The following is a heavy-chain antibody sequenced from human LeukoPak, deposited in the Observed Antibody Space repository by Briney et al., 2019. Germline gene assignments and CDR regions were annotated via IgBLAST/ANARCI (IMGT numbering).Heavy chain of an antibody. CDR2: INPNSGGT. V-gene: IGHV1-2*02. CDR3: ARGMITFGGVVDY. CDR1: GYTFTGYY. J-gene: IGHJ4*02. Sequence: GAPVKVSCKASGYTFTGYYMHWVRQAPGQGLEWMGWINPNSGGTNYAQKFQGRVTMTRDTSISTAYMELSRLRSDDTAVYYCARGMITFGGVVDYWGQGTLVTVSS. D-gene: IGHD3-16*01.